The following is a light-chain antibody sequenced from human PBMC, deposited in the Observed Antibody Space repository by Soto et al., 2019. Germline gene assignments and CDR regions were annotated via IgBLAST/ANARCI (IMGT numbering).Light chain of an antibody. CDR3: SSYTSSSTPHVV. Sequence: QSALTQPASVSGSPGQSITLSCTGTSSDVGGYNYVSWYQQHPGKAPKLMIYDVSNRPSGVSNRFSGSESGNTASLTISGLQAEDEADYYCSSYTSSSTPHVVFGGGTKLTVL. CDR1: SSDVGGYNY. J-gene: IGLJ2*01. CDR2: DVS. V-gene: IGLV2-14*01.